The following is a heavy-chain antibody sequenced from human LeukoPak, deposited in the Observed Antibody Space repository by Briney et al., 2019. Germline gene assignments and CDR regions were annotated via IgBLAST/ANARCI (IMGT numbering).Heavy chain of an antibody. V-gene: IGHV3-23*01. CDR1: GFTFSSYA. D-gene: IGHD6-19*01. CDR3: ARVNNRARYSSGWYDGEFDY. Sequence: GGSLRLSCAASGFTFSSYAMSWVRQAPGKGLEWVSAISGSGGSTYYADSVKGRFTISRDNSKNTLYLQMNSLRAEDTAVYYCARVNNRARYSSGWYDGEFDYWGQGTLVTVSS. J-gene: IGHJ4*02. CDR2: ISGSGGST.